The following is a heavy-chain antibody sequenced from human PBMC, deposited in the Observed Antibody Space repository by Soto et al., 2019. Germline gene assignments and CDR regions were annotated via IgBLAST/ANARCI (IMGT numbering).Heavy chain of an antibody. V-gene: IGHV1-69*01. D-gene: IGHD1-26*01. CDR1: VGTFSSHA. CDR2: IIPIFGTA. J-gene: IGHJ4*02. Sequence: QVQLVQSGAEVKKPGSSVKVSCKASVGTFSSHAISWVRQAPGQGLEWMGGIIPIFGTANYAQNFQGRVTITADESTSTPYMDLSSLRSEDTTVYYCARDASGSDYTRGGDYWGQGTLVTVSS. CDR3: ARDASGSDYTRGGDY.